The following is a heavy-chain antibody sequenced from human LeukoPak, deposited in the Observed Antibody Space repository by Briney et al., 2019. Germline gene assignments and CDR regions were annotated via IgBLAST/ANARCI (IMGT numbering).Heavy chain of an antibody. V-gene: IGHV4-39*01. Sequence: SETLSLTCSVSGGSISSSSHYGGWIRQPPGKGLEWIGSIYYSGSTFYNPSLKSRVTISVDTSKNRFSLKLSSVTAADTAVYYCARVVVAATNWFDPWGQGTLVTVSS. J-gene: IGHJ5*02. CDR2: IYYSGST. CDR1: GGSISSSSHY. CDR3: ARVVVAATNWFDP. D-gene: IGHD2-15*01.